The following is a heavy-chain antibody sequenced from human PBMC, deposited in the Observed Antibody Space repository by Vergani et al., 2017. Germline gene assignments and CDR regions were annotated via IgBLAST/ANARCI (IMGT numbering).Heavy chain of an antibody. J-gene: IGHJ2*01. V-gene: IGHV5-51*01. D-gene: IGHD6-13*01. Sequence: EVQLVQSGAEVKKPGESLKISCKVSGYTFTTYWIGWVRQMPGKGLEWLGSIYPGDSDTRYSPSFQGQVTISADKSVSTVYLQWTSLKASDTAIYYCACTAGDRYWYFDLWGRGTLVTVSS. CDR3: ACTAGDRYWYFDL. CDR1: GYTFTTYW. CDR2: IYPGDSDT.